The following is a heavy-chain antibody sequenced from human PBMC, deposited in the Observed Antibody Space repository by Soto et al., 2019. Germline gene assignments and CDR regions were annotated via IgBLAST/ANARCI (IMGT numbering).Heavy chain of an antibody. V-gene: IGHV4-31*02. J-gene: IGHJ4*02. CDR3: ALALGPTTGLDY. Sequence: QVQLQESGPGLVKPSQTLSLTCSVSGASTVSHYHWTWIRQPPGKGLEWMGYIFNSGTTFYNPHLTSRLSISMDTSGNHFSLELRSVTAADTAVYYCALALGPTTGLDYWGQGTLVTVSS. CDR1: GASTVSHYH. D-gene: IGHD1-26*01. CDR2: IFNSGTT.